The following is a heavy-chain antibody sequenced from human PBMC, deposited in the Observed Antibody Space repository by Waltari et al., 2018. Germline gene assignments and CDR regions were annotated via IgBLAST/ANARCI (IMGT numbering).Heavy chain of an antibody. Sequence: QVQLVQSGAEVKKPGASVKVSCKASGYTFTGYYMHWVRQAPGQGLEWMGWINPNSGGTNYAQKFQGRVTMTRDTSISTAYMELSRLRSDDTAVYYSRQKYYYDSSGGAFDIWGQGTMVTVSS. D-gene: IGHD3-22*01. V-gene: IGHV1-2*02. CDR3: RQKYYYDSSGGAFDI. CDR1: GYTFTGYY. J-gene: IGHJ3*02. CDR2: INPNSGGT.